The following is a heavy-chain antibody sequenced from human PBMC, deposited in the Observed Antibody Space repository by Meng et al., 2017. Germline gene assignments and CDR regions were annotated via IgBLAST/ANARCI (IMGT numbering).Heavy chain of an antibody. Sequence: QVRLVQAGAAGKKPGASVKVSCKASGYTFTSYGISWVRQAPGQGLEWMGWISAYNGNTNYTQKLQGRVTMTTDTSTSTAYMELRSLRSDDTAVYYCARVSHTYYYDSSGYYPSDYWGQGTLVTVSS. CDR3: ARVSHTYYYDSSGYYPSDY. CDR1: GYTFTSYG. J-gene: IGHJ4*02. V-gene: IGHV1-18*01. D-gene: IGHD3-22*01. CDR2: ISAYNGNT.